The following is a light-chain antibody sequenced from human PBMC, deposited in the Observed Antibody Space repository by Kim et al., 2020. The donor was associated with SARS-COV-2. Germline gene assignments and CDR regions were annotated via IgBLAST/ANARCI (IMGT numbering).Light chain of an antibody. V-gene: IGLV2-14*03. CDR1: SSDVGAYKY. CDR2: DVS. J-gene: IGLJ2*01. CDR3: SSYTSSNTLV. Sequence: GQSITISCTGTSSDVGAYKYVSWYQQHPGKAPKLMIYDVSNRPSGVSNRFSGSKSGNTASLTISGLQAEDEADYYCSSYTSSNTLVFGGGTQLTVL.